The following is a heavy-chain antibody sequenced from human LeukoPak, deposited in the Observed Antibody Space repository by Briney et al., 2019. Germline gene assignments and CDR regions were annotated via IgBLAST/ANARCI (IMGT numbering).Heavy chain of an antibody. J-gene: IGHJ4*02. CDR2: INHSGST. V-gene: IGHV4-34*01. CDR1: GGSFSGYY. Sequence: PSETLSLTCAVYGGSFSGYYWSWIRQPPGKGLGWIGEINHSGSTNYNPSLKSRVTISVDTSKNQFSLKLSSVTAADTAVYYCARGKGVVVVAATPYSTFKYWGQGTLVTVSS. CDR3: ARGKGVVVVAATPYSTFKY. D-gene: IGHD2-15*01.